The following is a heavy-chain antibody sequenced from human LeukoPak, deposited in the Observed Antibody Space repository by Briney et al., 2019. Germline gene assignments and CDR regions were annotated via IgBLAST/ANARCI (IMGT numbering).Heavy chain of an antibody. D-gene: IGHD4-11*01. CDR2: IKQDGSEK. V-gene: IGHV3-7*01. CDR3: TRVEETATTAAIIRKYSYYYYYMDV. CDR1: GFTFSSYT. J-gene: IGHJ6*03. Sequence: GGSLRLSCVASGFTFSSYTMNWVRQAPGKGLEWVANIKQDGSEKHYVDSVKGRFTISRDNAKNSLYLQMSSLRAEDTAVYYCTRVEETATTAAIIRKYSYYYYYMDVWGKGNTVTVSS.